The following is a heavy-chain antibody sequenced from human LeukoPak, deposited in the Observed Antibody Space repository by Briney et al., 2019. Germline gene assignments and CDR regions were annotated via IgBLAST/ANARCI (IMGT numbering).Heavy chain of an antibody. CDR3: ARDLDYGVYADY. CDR2: ISGSGSTI. CDR1: GFTFSDYY. J-gene: IGHJ4*02. V-gene: IGHV3-11*01. Sequence: GGSLSLSCAASGFTFSDYYMSWIRQAPGKGLEWVSYISGSGSTIYYADSVKGRFTISRDNAKNSLYLQMNSLRAEDTAVYYCARDLDYGVYADYWGQGTLVTVSS. D-gene: IGHD4-17*01.